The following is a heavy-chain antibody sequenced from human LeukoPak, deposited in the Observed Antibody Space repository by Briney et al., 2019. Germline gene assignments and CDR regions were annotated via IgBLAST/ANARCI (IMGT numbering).Heavy chain of an antibody. V-gene: IGHV1-69*13. CDR1: GYTFTGYY. D-gene: IGHD1-1*01. J-gene: IGHJ4*02. CDR2: IIPIFGTA. Sequence: SVKVSCKASGYTFTGYYMHWVRQAPGQGLEWMGGIIPIFGTANYAQKFQGRVTITADESTSTAYMELSSLRSENTAVYYCARVSKAGTFDYWGQGTLVTVSS. CDR3: ARVSKAGTFDY.